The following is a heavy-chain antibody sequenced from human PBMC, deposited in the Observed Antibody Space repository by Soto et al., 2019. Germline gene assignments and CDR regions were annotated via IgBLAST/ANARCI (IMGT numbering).Heavy chain of an antibody. V-gene: IGHV4-34*01. CDR3: AVRDGGSYYGWFAP. J-gene: IGHJ5*02. Sequence: PSETLSLTCAVYGGSFSGYYWSWIRQPPGKGLEWIGEINHSGSTNYSPSLKSRVTISVDTSKNQFSLKLSSVTAADTAVYYCAVRDGGSYYGWFAPWGQGTLVTVSS. CDR1: GGSFSGYY. CDR2: INHSGST. D-gene: IGHD1-26*01.